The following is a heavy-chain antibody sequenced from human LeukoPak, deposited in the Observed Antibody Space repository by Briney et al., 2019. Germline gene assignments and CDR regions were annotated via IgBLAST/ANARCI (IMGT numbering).Heavy chain of an antibody. J-gene: IGHJ5*02. Sequence: PGGSLTLSCAASGFTLSSYEMNWVRQAPGKGLEWVSHISISGSTIYYADSVKGRFTISRDNAKNSLYLQMKSLRVEDTGVYYCARAIGLSWGQGTLVTVSS. CDR3: ARAIGLS. V-gene: IGHV3-48*03. D-gene: IGHD3-22*01. CDR2: ISISGSTI. CDR1: GFTLSSYE.